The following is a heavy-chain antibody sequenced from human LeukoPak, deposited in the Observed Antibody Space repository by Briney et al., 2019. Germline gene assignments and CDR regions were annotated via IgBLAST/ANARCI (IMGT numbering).Heavy chain of an antibody. D-gene: IGHD3-10*01. CDR3: ARYSSGSYYQYYYYYYMDV. J-gene: IGHJ6*03. CDR2: IYYSGST. CDR1: GGSISSYY. Sequence: SETPSLTCTVSGGSISSYYWSWIRQPPGKGLEWIGYIYYSGSTNYNPSLKSRVTISVDTSKNQFSLKLSSVTAADTAVYYCARYSSGSYYQYYYYYYMDVWGKGTTVTVSS. V-gene: IGHV4-59*01.